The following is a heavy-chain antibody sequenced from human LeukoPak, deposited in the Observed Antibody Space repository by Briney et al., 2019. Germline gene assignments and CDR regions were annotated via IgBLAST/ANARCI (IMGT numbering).Heavy chain of an antibody. J-gene: IGHJ6*02. CDR2: IIPIFGTA. CDR3: ASSRYGDPGSYYYYGMDV. CDR1: GGTFGSYA. D-gene: IGHD4-17*01. Sequence: SVKVSCKASGGTFGSYAISWVRQAPGQGLEWMGGIIPIFGTANYAQKFQGRVTITADESTSTAYMELSSLRSEDTAVYYCASSRYGDPGSYYYYGMDVWGQGTTVTVSS. V-gene: IGHV1-69*01.